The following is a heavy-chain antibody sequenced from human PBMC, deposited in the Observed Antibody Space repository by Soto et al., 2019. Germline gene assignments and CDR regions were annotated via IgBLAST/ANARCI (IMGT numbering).Heavy chain of an antibody. CDR2: IIPILGIA. CDR3: AREDYGGNSGYYYYGMDV. J-gene: IGHJ6*02. V-gene: IGHV1-69*08. Sequence: QVQMVQSGAEVKKPGSSVKVSCKASGGTFSSYTISWVRQAPGQGLEWMGRIIPILGIANYAQKFQGRVTITADKSTGTAYMELSSLRTEDTAVYYCAREDYGGNSGYYYYGMDVWGQGTTVTVSS. CDR1: GGTFSSYT. D-gene: IGHD4-17*01.